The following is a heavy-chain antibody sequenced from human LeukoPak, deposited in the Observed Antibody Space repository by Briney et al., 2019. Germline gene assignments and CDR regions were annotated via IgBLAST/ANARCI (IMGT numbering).Heavy chain of an antibody. CDR3: ARGESRARLDY. CDR1: GGSFSGYY. D-gene: IGHD6-6*01. Sequence: SETLSLTCAVYGGSFSGYYWSWIRQPPGKGLEWIGEINHSGSTNYNPSLESRVTISVDTSKNQFSLKLSSVTAADTAVYYCARGESRARLDYWGQGTLVTVSS. J-gene: IGHJ4*02. CDR2: INHSGST. V-gene: IGHV4-34*01.